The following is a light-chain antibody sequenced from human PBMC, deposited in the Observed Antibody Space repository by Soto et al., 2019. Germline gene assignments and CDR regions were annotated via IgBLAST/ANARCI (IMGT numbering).Light chain of an antibody. V-gene: IGLV2-14*01. CDR3: RSYTTSRTLYV. Sequence: QSALTQPASVSGSPGQSITISCTGTSSDVGGYNYVSWYQQHPGKAPKLMIYEVSNRPSGVSNRFSGSKSGNTASLTISGLHADDEADYSCRSYTTSRTLYVFGTGTKVTV. CDR2: EVS. J-gene: IGLJ1*01. CDR1: SSDVGGYNY.